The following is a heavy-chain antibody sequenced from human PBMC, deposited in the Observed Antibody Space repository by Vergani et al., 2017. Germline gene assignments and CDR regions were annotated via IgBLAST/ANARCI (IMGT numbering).Heavy chain of an antibody. J-gene: IGHJ4*02. CDR2: ISGDGGST. Sequence: EVQLVESGGGVVQPGGSLRLSCAASGFTFDDYAMHWVRQAPGKGLEWVSLISGDGGSTYYADSVKGRFTISRDNSKNSLYLQMNSLRTEDTALYYCAKDPSMIVVVTRFVYFDYWGQGTLVTVSS. CDR3: AKDPSMIVVVTRFVYFDY. V-gene: IGHV3-43*02. D-gene: IGHD3-22*01. CDR1: GFTFDDYA.